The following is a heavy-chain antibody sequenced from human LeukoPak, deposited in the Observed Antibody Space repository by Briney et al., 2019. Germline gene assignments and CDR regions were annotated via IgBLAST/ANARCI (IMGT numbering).Heavy chain of an antibody. CDR1: GGSISSYY. J-gene: IGHJ4*02. Sequence: SETLSLTCTVSGGSISSYYWSWIRQPPGKGLEWIGYIYYSGSTSYNPSLKSRVTISVDTSKNQFSPKLSSVTAADTAVYYCASGYYDSSGYFVDYWGQGTLVTVSS. D-gene: IGHD3-22*01. CDR3: ASGYYDSSGYFVDY. CDR2: IYYSGST. V-gene: IGHV4-59*12.